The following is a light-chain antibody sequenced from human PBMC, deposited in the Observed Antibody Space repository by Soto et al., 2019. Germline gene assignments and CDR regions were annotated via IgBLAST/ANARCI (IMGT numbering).Light chain of an antibody. V-gene: IGKV3-15*01. CDR3: QQYNNWPPWT. CDR1: QSISSK. CDR2: GAS. Sequence: EIVMTQSPATLSVSPGERATLSCSASQSISSKLAWYQQKPGQPPRLLIYGASTRAAGIPARFSGSGSGTEFTLTISSLQSEDFANYFCQQYNNWPPWTFGQGTKVEIK. J-gene: IGKJ1*01.